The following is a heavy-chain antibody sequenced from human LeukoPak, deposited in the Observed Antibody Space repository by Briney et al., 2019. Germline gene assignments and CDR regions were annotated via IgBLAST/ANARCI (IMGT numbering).Heavy chain of an antibody. Sequence: SETLSLTCTVSGGSISSYYWSWIRQPPGKGLEWIGYIYYSGSTNYNPSLKSRVTISVDTSKNQFSLKLSSVTAADTAVYYCARGGAYYYDSSGRQNYFDYWGQGTLVTVSS. V-gene: IGHV4-59*01. CDR3: ARGGAYYYDSSGRQNYFDY. J-gene: IGHJ4*02. CDR2: IYYSGST. CDR1: GGSISSYY. D-gene: IGHD3-22*01.